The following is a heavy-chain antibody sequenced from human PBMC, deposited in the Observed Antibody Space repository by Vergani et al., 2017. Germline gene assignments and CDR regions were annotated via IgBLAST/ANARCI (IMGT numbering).Heavy chain of an antibody. J-gene: IGHJ4*02. CDR1: GYTFTSYD. Sequence: QVQLVQSGAEVKKPGASVKVSCKASGYTFTSYDINWVRQATGQGLEWMGWMNPNSGNTGYAQKFQGRVTMTRNTSISTAYMELSSLRSDDTAVYYCARAPPSKGMAAHEYYFDYWGQGTLVTVSS. CDR3: ARAPPSKGMAAHEYYFDY. D-gene: IGHD5-24*01. V-gene: IGHV1-8*01. CDR2: MNPNSGNT.